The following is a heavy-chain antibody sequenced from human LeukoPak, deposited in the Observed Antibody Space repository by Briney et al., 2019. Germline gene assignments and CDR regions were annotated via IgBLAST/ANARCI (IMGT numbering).Heavy chain of an antibody. CDR1: GGTFSSYA. V-gene: IGHV1-69*05. CDR3: ASPRSGYYTVDAFDI. CDR2: IIPSFGTA. Sequence: SVKVSCKASGGTFSSYAISWVRQAPGQGLEWMGGIIPSFGTANYAQKFQGRVTITTDESTSTAYMELSSLRSEDTAVYYCASPRSGYYTVDAFDIWGQGTMVTVSS. J-gene: IGHJ3*02. D-gene: IGHD3-22*01.